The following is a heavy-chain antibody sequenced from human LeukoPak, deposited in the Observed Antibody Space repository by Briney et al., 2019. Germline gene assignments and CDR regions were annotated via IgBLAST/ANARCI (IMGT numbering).Heavy chain of an antibody. J-gene: IGHJ4*02. CDR1: GFTFSSYA. CDR3: AKAGEAVAGPFDY. Sequence: GGSLRLSCAASGFTFSSYAMSWVRQAPGKGLEWVSTISGSGGSTYYADSVEGRFTISRDNSKNTLYLQMNSLRVEDTAVYYCAKAGEAVAGPFDYWGQGTLVTVSS. V-gene: IGHV3-23*01. D-gene: IGHD6-19*01. CDR2: ISGSGGST.